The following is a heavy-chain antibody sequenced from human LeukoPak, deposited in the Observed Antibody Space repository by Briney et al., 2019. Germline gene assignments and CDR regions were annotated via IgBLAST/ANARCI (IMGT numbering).Heavy chain of an antibody. CDR2: ISSSGRTI. Sequence: GGSLRLSCAASGFTFGGFVMNWVRQAPGKGLEWVSYISSSGRTIYYANSVKGRFTISRDNPKNSLYLQMSSLRAEDTAVYYCARGDPYGDYAIDYWGQGALVTVSS. V-gene: IGHV3-48*03. CDR3: ARGDPYGDYAIDY. CDR1: GFTFGGFV. D-gene: IGHD4-17*01. J-gene: IGHJ4*02.